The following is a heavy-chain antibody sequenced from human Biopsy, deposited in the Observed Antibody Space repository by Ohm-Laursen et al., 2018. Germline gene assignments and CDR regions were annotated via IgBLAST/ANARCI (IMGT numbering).Heavy chain of an antibody. J-gene: IGHJ6*02. CDR1: GFIVHNNY. Sequence: SLRLSCTATGFIVHNNYMSWVRQAPGKGLEWVSLMYSGGSTFYADSVKGRFTISRDTSNNTLYLQMNSLGAEDSAVYYCVRETGFSGRSGYYWNHNVDMDVWGQGTTVTVSS. CDR3: VRETGFSGRSGYYWNHNVDMDV. V-gene: IGHV3-66*01. D-gene: IGHD3-22*01. CDR2: MYSGGST.